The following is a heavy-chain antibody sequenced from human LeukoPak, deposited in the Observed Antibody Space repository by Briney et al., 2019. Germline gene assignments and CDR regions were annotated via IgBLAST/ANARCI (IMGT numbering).Heavy chain of an antibody. V-gene: IGHV3-23*01. CDR1: GFPFSSYA. CDR2: ISGRGDDT. CDR3: AKEVEGSGYYHLDK. D-gene: IGHD3-22*01. Sequence: GGSLRLSCVVSGFPFSSYAMSWVRQAPGKGLEWVSTISGRGDDTHYADSVKGRFTISRDNSKNTLYLQMNRLRAEDTALFYCAKEVEGSGYYHLDKWGQGTLVAVSS. J-gene: IGHJ4*02.